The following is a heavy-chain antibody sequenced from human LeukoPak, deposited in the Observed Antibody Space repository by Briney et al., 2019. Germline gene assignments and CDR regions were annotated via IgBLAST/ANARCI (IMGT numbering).Heavy chain of an antibody. D-gene: IGHD1-26*01. J-gene: IGHJ3*02. V-gene: IGHV4-39*07. CDR3: ARDLTLYSWSPGAFDI. CDR1: GGSISSSSYY. CDR2: IYYSGST. Sequence: PSETPSLTCTVSGGSISSSSYYWGWIRQPPGKGLEWIGSIYYSGSTYYNPSLKSRVTISVDTSKNQFSLKLNSVTAADTAVYYCARDLTLYSWSPGAFDIWGQGTMVTVSS.